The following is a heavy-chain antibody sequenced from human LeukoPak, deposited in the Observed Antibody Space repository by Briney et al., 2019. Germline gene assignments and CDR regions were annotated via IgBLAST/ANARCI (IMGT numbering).Heavy chain of an antibody. CDR1: GGSISSSNW. CDR2: IYHSGST. Sequence: SETLSLTCAVSGGSISSSNWWSWVRQPPGKGLEWIGEIYHSGSTNYNPSLKSRVTISVDKSKNQFSLKLSSVTAADTAVYYCARDQIAVADYYYYYMDVWGKGTTVTVPS. J-gene: IGHJ6*03. D-gene: IGHD6-19*01. V-gene: IGHV4-4*02. CDR3: ARDQIAVADYYYYYMDV.